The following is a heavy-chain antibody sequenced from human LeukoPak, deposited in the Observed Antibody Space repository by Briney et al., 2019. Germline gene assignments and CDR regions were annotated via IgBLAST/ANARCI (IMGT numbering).Heavy chain of an antibody. V-gene: IGHV1-18*01. CDR3: ARDGYSYGIWAYYFDY. CDR1: GYTFTSYG. J-gene: IGHJ4*02. Sequence: GASVKVSCKASGYTFTSYGISWVRQATGQGLEWMGWISAYNGNTNYAQKLQGRVTMTTDTSTSTAYMELRRLRSDDTAVYYCARDGYSYGIWAYYFDYWGQGTLVTVSS. D-gene: IGHD5-18*01. CDR2: ISAYNGNT.